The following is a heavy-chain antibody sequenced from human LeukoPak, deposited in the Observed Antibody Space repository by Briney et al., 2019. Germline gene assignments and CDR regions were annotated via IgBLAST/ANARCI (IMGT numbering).Heavy chain of an antibody. J-gene: IGHJ4*02. CDR2: INPRGGT. Sequence: GASVKVSCKASGYTFSGYYMYWVRQAPGQGLEWMGWINPRGGTNYAQKFQGWVTMTRDTSISTACMDLSRLRSDDTAVYYCARGKDNGDDFDYWGQGTLVTVSS. CDR1: GYTFSGYY. CDR3: ARGKDNGDDFDY. D-gene: IGHD4-17*01. V-gene: IGHV1-2*04.